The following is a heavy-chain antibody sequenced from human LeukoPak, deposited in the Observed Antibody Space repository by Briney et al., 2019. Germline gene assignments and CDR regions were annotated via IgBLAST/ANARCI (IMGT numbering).Heavy chain of an antibody. CDR2: ISGSSSTI. CDR3: ARVSCGGDCNNLLWYFDL. CDR1: EFTFISYR. V-gene: IGHV3-48*02. J-gene: IGHJ2*01. D-gene: IGHD2-21*02. Sequence: GGSLKLSCGASEFTFISYRMNWVGKAQGKGLEWVSYISGSSSTIHYADSLKGRFTISRDNAKNSLFLQMNSLRDEDTAVYYCARVSCGGDCNNLLWYFDLWGRGTLVTVAS.